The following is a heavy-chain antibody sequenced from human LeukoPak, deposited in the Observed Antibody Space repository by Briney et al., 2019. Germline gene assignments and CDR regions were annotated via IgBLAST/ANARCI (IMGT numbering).Heavy chain of an antibody. CDR1: GFTFSNHD. D-gene: IGHD2-15*01. CDR3: AKAGYCSSGTCYYPDY. CDR2: ITSSSTYI. Sequence: GGSLRLSCAASGFTFSNHDMSWVRQAPGKGLEWVSSITSSSTYIYYADSVKGRFTISRDNAKNSLYLQMNSLRAEDTAVYYCAKAGYCSSGTCYYPDYWGQGTLVTVPS. V-gene: IGHV3-21*06. J-gene: IGHJ4*02.